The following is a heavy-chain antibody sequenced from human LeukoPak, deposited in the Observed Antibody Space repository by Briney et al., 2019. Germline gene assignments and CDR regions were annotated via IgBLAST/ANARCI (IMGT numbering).Heavy chain of an antibody. CDR2: ISSSSSYI. Sequence: GALRLSCAASGFTFSSYSMNWVRKAPGKGLEWVSSISSSSSYIYYADSVKGRFTISRDNAKNSLYLQMNSLRAEDTAVYYCAKESPYYSGRDYYFDSWGQGTLVTVSS. V-gene: IGHV3-21*04. J-gene: IGHJ4*02. D-gene: IGHD3-10*01. CDR3: AKESPYYSGRDYYFDS. CDR1: GFTFSSYS.